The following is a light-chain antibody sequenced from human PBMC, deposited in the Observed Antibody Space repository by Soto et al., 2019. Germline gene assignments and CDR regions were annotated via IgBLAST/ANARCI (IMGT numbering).Light chain of an antibody. V-gene: IGKV3-11*01. CDR3: HQRCGGTCT. CDR2: DAS. J-gene: IGKJ4*01. CDR1: QRVXSQ. Sequence: EIVLTQSPGSLSLATREEATLSCRASQRVXSQLSWSQRKPGQAPRLLXYDASNSANGIPASLSGSGSGTDFTRTISSLEPDHCDGYYWHQRCGGTCTFGGGTKVDIK.